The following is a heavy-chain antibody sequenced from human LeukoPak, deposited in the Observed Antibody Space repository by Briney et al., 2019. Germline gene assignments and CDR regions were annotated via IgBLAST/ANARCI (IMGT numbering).Heavy chain of an antibody. V-gene: IGHV3-33*01. CDR3: AGGLPFYHSMGV. Sequence: PGGSLRLSCVASGLTFTNFGLHWVRQAPGQGLEWVAVVWSDGNTKYYADSVKGRFTISRDNSKNTLYLQISSLRAEDTAVYYCAGGLPFYHSMGVWGKGTTVTVSS. CDR1: GLTFTNFG. CDR2: VWSDGNTK. J-gene: IGHJ6*04. D-gene: IGHD3-16*01.